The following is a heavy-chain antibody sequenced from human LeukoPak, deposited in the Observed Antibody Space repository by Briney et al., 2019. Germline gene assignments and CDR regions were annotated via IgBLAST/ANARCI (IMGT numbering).Heavy chain of an antibody. Sequence: ASVKVSCKASGYTFTSYGISWVRQAPGQGLEWMGWISAYNGNTNYAQKLQGRVTMTTDTSTSTAYMELRSLRSDDTAVYYCAREYYYGSGSYYPPYYYGMDVWGQGTTVTVSS. CDR2: ISAYNGNT. V-gene: IGHV1-18*01. J-gene: IGHJ6*02. CDR3: AREYYYGSGSYYPPYYYGMDV. CDR1: GYTFTSYG. D-gene: IGHD3-10*01.